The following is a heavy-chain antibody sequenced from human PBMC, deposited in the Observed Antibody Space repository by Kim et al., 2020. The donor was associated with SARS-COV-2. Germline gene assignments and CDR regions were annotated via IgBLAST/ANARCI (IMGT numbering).Heavy chain of an antibody. D-gene: IGHD6-19*01. V-gene: IGHV4-4*07. J-gene: IGHJ2*01. Sequence: PSLKSRVTMSVDTSKNQSSLKLSSVTAADTAVYYCARVLAVAGNYWYFDLWGRGTLVTVSS. CDR3: ARVLAVAGNYWYFDL.